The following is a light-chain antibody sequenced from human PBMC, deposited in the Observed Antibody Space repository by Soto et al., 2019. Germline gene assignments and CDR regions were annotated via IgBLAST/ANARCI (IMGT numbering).Light chain of an antibody. CDR2: GAS. V-gene: IGKV3-15*01. CDR3: YHNNNCLGT. CDR1: KSVSSN. Sequence: EIVMTQSPATLSVSPGERATLSCRASKSVSSNLAWYQQNTGQAPRLLIYGASTRATGIPDRFSGSGSGTEFTLTISSLQSEDFAVYYCYHNNNCLGTFGQGTKVEIK. J-gene: IGKJ1*01.